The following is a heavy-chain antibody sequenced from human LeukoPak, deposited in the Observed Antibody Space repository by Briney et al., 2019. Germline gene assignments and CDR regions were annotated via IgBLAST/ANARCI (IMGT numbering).Heavy chain of an antibody. CDR2: ISASDGST. J-gene: IGHJ4*02. CDR3: AKARLAATGTHFDY. CDR1: GFTFSNYA. Sequence: PGGSLRLSCAAPGFTFSNYAMSWVRQAPGKGLEWVSSISASDGSTYYADSVKGRFTVSRDNSKNTLYLHMNSLRAEDTAVYYCAKARLAATGTHFDYWGQGTLVTVSS. V-gene: IGHV3-23*01. D-gene: IGHD6-13*01.